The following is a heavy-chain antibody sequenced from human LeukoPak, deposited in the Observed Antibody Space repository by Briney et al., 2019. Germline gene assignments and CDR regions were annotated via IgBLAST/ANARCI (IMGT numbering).Heavy chain of an antibody. CDR1: GFTFADHA. Sequence: PGTSLRLSCVASGFTFADHAMHWVRQAPGKGLEWVAVIWYDGSNKYYADSVKGRFTISRDNSKNTLYLQMNSLRAEDTAVYYCARDGHSYGRHYYFDYWGQGTLVTVSS. D-gene: IGHD5-18*01. J-gene: IGHJ4*02. CDR3: ARDGHSYGRHYYFDY. CDR2: IWYDGSNK. V-gene: IGHV3-33*08.